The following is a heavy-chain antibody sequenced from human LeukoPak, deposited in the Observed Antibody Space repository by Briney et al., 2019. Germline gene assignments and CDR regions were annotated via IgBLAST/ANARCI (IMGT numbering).Heavy chain of an antibody. Sequence: GGSLRLSCAASGFTFSSYGMHWVRQAPGKGLEWVAFIRYDGSNKYYADSVKGRFTISRDNSKNTLYLQMNSLRAEDTAVYYCAREGGYDWGFNYYYYYMDVWGKGTTVTVSS. CDR1: GFTFSSYG. J-gene: IGHJ6*03. CDR2: IRYDGSNK. V-gene: IGHV3-30*02. CDR3: AREGGYDWGFNYYYYYMDV. D-gene: IGHD5-12*01.